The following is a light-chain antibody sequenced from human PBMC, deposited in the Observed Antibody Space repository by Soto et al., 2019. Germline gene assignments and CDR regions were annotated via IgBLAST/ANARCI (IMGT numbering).Light chain of an antibody. CDR1: SSDVGSYNL. CDR3: CSYVGSSTWV. Sequence: QSALTQPASASGSPGQSITISCTGTSSDVGSYNLVSWYQQHPGKAPKLMIYEGSKRPSGVSNRFSGSKTGNTASLTISGRNAEDEADYYCCSYVGSSTWVFGGGTTLTVL. J-gene: IGLJ3*02. CDR2: EGS. V-gene: IGLV2-23*01.